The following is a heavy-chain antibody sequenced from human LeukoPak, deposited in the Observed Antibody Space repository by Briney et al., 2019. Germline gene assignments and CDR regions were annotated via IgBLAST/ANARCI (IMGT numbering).Heavy chain of an antibody. CDR3: ARGSSSWSNWFDP. CDR1: GGSISSGSYY. D-gene: IGHD6-13*01. V-gene: IGHV4-61*02. Sequence: PSETLSLTCTVSGGSISSGSYYWSWIRQPAGKGLEWIGRIYTRGSTNYNPSLKSRVTISVDTSKNQFSLKLSSVTAADTAVYYCARGSSSWSNWFDPWGQGTLVTVSS. J-gene: IGHJ5*02. CDR2: IYTRGST.